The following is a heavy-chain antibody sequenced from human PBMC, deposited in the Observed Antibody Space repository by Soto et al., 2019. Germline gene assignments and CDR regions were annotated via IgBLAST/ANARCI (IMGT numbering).Heavy chain of an antibody. J-gene: IGHJ3*02. CDR2: IYWNDDK. V-gene: IGHV2-5*01. CDR1: GFSLSTSGVG. D-gene: IGHD5-12*01. CDR3: AHRQSLIVATIGAFHI. Sequence: GSGPTLVNPTQTLTLTCTFSGFSLSTSGVGVGWIRQSPGKALEWLALIYWNDDKRYSPSLKSRLTITKDTSKNQVVLTMTNMDPVDTATYYCAHRQSLIVATIGAFHIWGQGTMVTVSS.